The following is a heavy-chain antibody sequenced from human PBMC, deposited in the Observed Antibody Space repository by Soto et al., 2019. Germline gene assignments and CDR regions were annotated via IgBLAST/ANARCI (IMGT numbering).Heavy chain of an antibody. J-gene: IGHJ4*02. D-gene: IGHD6-19*01. CDR3: ARAWSSVWYSDY. Sequence: SETLSLTCAVYGGSFSGYYWSWIRQPPGKGLEWIGEINHSGSTNYNPSLKSRVTISVDTSKNQFSLKLSSVTAADTAVYYCARAWSSVWYSDYWGQGTLVTVSS. V-gene: IGHV4-34*01. CDR2: INHSGST. CDR1: GGSFSGYY.